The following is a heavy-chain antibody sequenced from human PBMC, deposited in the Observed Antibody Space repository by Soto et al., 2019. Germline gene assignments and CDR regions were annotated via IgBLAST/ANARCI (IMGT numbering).Heavy chain of an antibody. CDR1: GYTFTNYG. J-gene: IGHJ4*02. D-gene: IGHD3-3*01. CDR2: ISGYNGNT. CDR3: ARGGRFAVADTDY. V-gene: IGHV1-18*01. Sequence: QVQLVQSGVEVKKPGASVRVSCKASGYTFTNYGITWVRQAPGQGLEWLGWISGYNGNTNYAQKFQGRVTMTTDTPPRTAYMDLTSLRYDDTAVYYCARGGRFAVADTDYWGQGTLLTVSS.